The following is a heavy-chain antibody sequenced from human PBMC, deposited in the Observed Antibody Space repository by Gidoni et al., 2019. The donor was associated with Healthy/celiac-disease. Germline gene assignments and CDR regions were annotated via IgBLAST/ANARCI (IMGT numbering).Heavy chain of an antibody. Sequence: QVQLQESGPGLVKPSQTLSLTCTVSGGPISSCGYYWSWIRQHPGKGLEWIGYIYYSGSTYYNPSLKSRVTISVDTSKNQFSLKLSSVTAADTAVYYCARGDYDILTGSQNYYMDVWGKGTTVTVSS. J-gene: IGHJ6*03. CDR1: GGPISSCGYY. D-gene: IGHD3-9*01. CDR3: ARGDYDILTGSQNYYMDV. CDR2: IYYSGST. V-gene: IGHV4-31*03.